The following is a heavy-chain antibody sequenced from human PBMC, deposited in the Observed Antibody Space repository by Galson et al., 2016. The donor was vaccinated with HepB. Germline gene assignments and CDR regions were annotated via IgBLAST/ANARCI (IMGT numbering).Heavy chain of an antibody. CDR2: ISFSSNYS. V-gene: IGHV3-11*06. CDR3: APLRHGPNYFDP. Sequence: SLRLSCAASGFPLTDFYMTWIRHTPGKGLEWLSYISFSSNYSDYADSVRGPFTVSRDNAKNSLYLVMNSLRVEDTCIYYCAPLRHGPNYFDPWGQGTLVIVSS. D-gene: IGHD5-24*01. J-gene: IGHJ5*02. CDR1: GFPLTDFY.